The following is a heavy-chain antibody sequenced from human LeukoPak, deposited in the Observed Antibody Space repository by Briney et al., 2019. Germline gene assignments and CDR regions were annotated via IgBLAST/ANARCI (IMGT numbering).Heavy chain of an antibody. V-gene: IGHV3-21*01. CDR2: ISSSSSYI. D-gene: IGHD6-13*01. CDR1: GFTFSSYS. J-gene: IGHJ5*02. Sequence: GGSLRLSCAASGFTFSSYSMNWVRQAPGKGLEWVSSISSSSSYIYYADSVKGRFTISRDNAKNSLYLQMSSLRAEDTAVYYCARGPYSSSWYDWFDPWGQGTLVTVSS. CDR3: ARGPYSSSWYDWFDP.